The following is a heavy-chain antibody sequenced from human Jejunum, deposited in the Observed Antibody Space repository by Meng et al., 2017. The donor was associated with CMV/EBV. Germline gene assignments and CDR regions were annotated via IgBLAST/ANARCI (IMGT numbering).Heavy chain of an antibody. CDR2: INFSGNSK. V-gene: IGHV3-48*03. D-gene: IGHD2-8*01. Sequence: NWVRQAPGKGLEWISYINFSGNSKYYADSVRGRFTISRDNSKNSLYLLMSSLGVEDTAVYYCARDRYCMNGVCPAPASYYYGMDVWGQGTTVTVSS. J-gene: IGHJ6*02. CDR3: ARDRYCMNGVCPAPASYYYGMDV.